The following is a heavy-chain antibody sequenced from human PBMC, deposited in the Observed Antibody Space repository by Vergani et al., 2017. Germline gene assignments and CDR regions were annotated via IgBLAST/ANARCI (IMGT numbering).Heavy chain of an antibody. V-gene: IGHV4-61*02. Sequence: QVQLQESGPGLVKPSQTLSLTCSVSGVSVSSTAFYWNWIRQPAGKGLEWIGRIYGSGNIYYNPSLESRVTISRDTSKNQFSLKVHSVTAADTAVYYCAGGETRTDWLDPWGQETQVIVSS. D-gene: IGHD3-16*01. J-gene: IGHJ5*02. CDR2: IYGSGNI. CDR3: AGGETRTDWLDP. CDR1: GVSVSSTAFY.